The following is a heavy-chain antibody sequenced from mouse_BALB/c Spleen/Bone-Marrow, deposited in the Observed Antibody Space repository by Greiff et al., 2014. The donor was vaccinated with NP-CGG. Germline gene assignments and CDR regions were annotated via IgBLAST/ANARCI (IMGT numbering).Heavy chain of an antibody. Sequence: EVKLMESGPGLVKPSQSLSLTCSVTGYSITSGYYWNWIRQFPGNKLEWMGYISYDGSNNFNPSLKNRISITRDTSKSQFFLKLNSVTTEDTATYYCARGGITTRYYNMDYWGQGTSVTVSS. CDR1: GYSITSGYY. D-gene: IGHD2-4*01. CDR2: ISYDGSN. V-gene: IGHV3-6*02. J-gene: IGHJ4*01. CDR3: ARGGITTRYYNMDY.